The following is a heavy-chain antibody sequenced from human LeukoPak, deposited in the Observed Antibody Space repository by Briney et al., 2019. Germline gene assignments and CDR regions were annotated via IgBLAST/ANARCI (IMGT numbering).Heavy chain of an antibody. CDR2: IYSGGSP. J-gene: IGHJ5*02. V-gene: IGHV3-53*04. Sequence: GGSLRLSCAASGFTVSSNYMSWVRQAPGKGLEWVSVIYSGGSPYYADSVKGRFTISRHNSKNTLYLQMNSLRAEDTAVYYCARGGWSIAAGGWFDPWGQGTLVTVSS. CDR1: GFTVSSNY. CDR3: ARGGWSIAAGGWFDP. D-gene: IGHD6-6*01.